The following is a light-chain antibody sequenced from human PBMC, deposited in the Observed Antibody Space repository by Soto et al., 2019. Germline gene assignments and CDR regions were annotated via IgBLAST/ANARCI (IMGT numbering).Light chain of an antibody. CDR3: SSYTSSSSLV. V-gene: IGLV2-14*01. CDR2: DVN. Sequence: QSALTQPASVSGSPGQSITISCIGTSSDVGAYNYVSWYQQHPGKAPKLLIYDVNYRPSGVSTSFSASKSGNTASLTISGLQVEDEGDYYCSSYTSSSSLVFGGGTKLTVL. CDR1: SSDVGAYNY. J-gene: IGLJ2*01.